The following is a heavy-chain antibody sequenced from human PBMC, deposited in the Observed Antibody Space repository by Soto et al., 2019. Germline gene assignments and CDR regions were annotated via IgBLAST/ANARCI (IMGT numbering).Heavy chain of an antibody. V-gene: IGHV1-69*13. J-gene: IGHJ6*02. D-gene: IGHD2-2*01. CDR2: IIPIFGTA. CDR3: ARSYARIVVVPAAGPYYYYGMDV. CDR1: GGTFSSYA. Sequence: ASVKVSCKASGGTFSSYAISWVRQAPGQGLEWMGGIIPIFGTANYAQKFQGRVTITADESTSTAYMELSSLRSEDTAVYYCARSYARIVVVPAAGPYYYYGMDVWGQGTTVTVSS.